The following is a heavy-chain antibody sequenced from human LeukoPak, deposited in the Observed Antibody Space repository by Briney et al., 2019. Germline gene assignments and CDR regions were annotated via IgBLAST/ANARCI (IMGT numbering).Heavy chain of an antibody. CDR2: ISDGGSFT. CDR3: ARERYYDSSGFVMYYFDY. J-gene: IGHJ4*02. CDR1: GFTFSDYG. Sequence: GGSLRLSCAASGFTFSDYGMTWVRQAPGKGLEWVSTISDGGSFTYYADSVKGRFTISRDNAKNSLYLQMNSLRAEDTAVYYCARERYYDSSGFVMYYFDYWGQGTLVTVSS. V-gene: IGHV3-21*01. D-gene: IGHD3-22*01.